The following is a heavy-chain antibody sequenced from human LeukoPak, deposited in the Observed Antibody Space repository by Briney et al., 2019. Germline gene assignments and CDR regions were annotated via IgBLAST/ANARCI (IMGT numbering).Heavy chain of an antibody. Sequence: PGGSLRLSCAASGLTFSSYWMSWVRQAPGKGLEWVANMNQDGSERYYVDSVKGRFTISRDNAKNSLYLQMSSLRAEDTAVYYCARGRVEMATIIDYWGQGTLVTVSS. CDR1: GLTFSSYW. J-gene: IGHJ4*02. CDR2: MNQDGSER. D-gene: IGHD5-24*01. CDR3: ARGRVEMATIIDY. V-gene: IGHV3-7*01.